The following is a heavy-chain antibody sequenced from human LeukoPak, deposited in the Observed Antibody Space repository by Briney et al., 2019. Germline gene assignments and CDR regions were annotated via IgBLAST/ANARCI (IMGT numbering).Heavy chain of an antibody. V-gene: IGHV3-74*01. CDR1: GFTFSNYW. CDR3: AKESDGYCSSTSCYDHFDY. J-gene: IGHJ4*02. D-gene: IGHD2-2*01. Sequence: GGSLRLSCAASGFTFSNYWMHWVRQVPGKGLVCVSRINIDGTSTSYADSVKGRFTISRDNSKNTLYLQMNSLRAENTAVYYCAKESDGYCSSTSCYDHFDYWGQGTLVTVSS. CDR2: INIDGTST.